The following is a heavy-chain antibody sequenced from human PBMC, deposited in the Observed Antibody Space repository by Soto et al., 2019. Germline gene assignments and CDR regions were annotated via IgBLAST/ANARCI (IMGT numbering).Heavy chain of an antibody. D-gene: IGHD3-10*02. CDR2: IRSKAYGGTT. Sequence: PGGSLRLSCTASGFTFGDYAMSWFRQAPGKGLEWVGFIRSKAYGGTTEYAASVKGRFTISRDDSKSIAYLQMNSLKTEDTAVYYCTIVQGVSTTHLGFDPWSQGTLVTGSS. CDR1: GFTFGDYA. CDR3: TIVQGVSTTHLGFDP. J-gene: IGHJ5*02. V-gene: IGHV3-49*03.